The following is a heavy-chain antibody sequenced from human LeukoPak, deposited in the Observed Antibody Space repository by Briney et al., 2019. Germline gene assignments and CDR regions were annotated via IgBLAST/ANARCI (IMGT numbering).Heavy chain of an antibody. CDR2: INPSGGST. CDR1: GYTFTSYY. CDR3: ARDPTMDIVEVVAAFVFDY. D-gene: IGHD2-15*01. J-gene: IGHJ4*02. Sequence: GASVKVSCKASGYTFTSYYMHWVRQAPGQGLEWMGIINPSGGSTSYAQKFQGRVTMTRDTSTSTVYMELSSLRSEDTAVCYCARDPTMDIVEVVAAFVFDYWGQGTLVTVSS. V-gene: IGHV1-46*01.